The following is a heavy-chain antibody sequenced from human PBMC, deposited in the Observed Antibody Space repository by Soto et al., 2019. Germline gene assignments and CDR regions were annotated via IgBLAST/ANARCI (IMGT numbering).Heavy chain of an antibody. J-gene: IGHJ4*02. V-gene: IGHV4-31*03. CDR1: GGSISSGGYY. Sequence: SETLSLTCTVSGGSISSGGYYWSWIRQHPGKGLEWIGYIYYSGSTYYNPSLKSRVTISVDTSKNPFALKLSSVTAADTAVYYCARKARGVMMVDYWGQGTLVTVSS. CDR3: ARKARGVMMVDY. D-gene: IGHD3-10*01. CDR2: IYYSGST.